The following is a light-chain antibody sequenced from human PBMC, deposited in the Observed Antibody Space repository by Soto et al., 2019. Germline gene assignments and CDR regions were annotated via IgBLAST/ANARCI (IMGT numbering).Light chain of an antibody. CDR3: MQALQNPYT. V-gene: IGKV2-28*01. J-gene: IGKJ2*01. CDR2: LGS. Sequence: DIVMTQSPLSLPVTPGEPASISCRSSQSLLHSNGYNYLDWYLQKPGQSPQLLIYLGSNRASGVPDRFSGSGSGTDFTLKISRVEAEDVWVYYCMQALQNPYTFGQGTKVDI. CDR1: QSLLHSNGYNY.